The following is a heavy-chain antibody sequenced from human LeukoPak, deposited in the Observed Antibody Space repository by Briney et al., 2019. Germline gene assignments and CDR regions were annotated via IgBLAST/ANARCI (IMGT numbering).Heavy chain of an antibody. CDR1: GYTFTNYG. J-gene: IGHJ4*02. Sequence: ASVKVSCKASGYTFTNYGISWVRQAPGQGLEWMGWISLYDDNTNTNYAQKFQGRLTMTTDTSTDTAHMELRSLRDDDMAVYYCARDPPFPSSSWPNSPDYWGQGTLVTVSS. CDR2: ISLYDDNTNT. D-gene: IGHD6-13*01. V-gene: IGHV1-18*03. CDR3: ARDPPFPSSSWPNSPDY.